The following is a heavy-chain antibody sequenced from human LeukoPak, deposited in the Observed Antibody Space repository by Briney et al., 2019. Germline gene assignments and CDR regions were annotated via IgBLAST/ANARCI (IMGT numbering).Heavy chain of an antibody. Sequence: ASVKVSCKASGSTFTDYYMHWVRQAPGQGLEWMGWINPNSGGTNYAQKFQGRVTMTRDTSISTAYMELSRLRSDDTAVYYCARDRRTIAAAGRVNWFDPWGQGTLVTVSS. CDR2: INPNSGGT. CDR1: GSTFTDYY. J-gene: IGHJ5*02. V-gene: IGHV1-2*02. D-gene: IGHD6-13*01. CDR3: ARDRRTIAAAGRVNWFDP.